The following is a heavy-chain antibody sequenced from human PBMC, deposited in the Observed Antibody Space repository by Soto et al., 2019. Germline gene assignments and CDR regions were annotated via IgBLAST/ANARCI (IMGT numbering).Heavy chain of an antibody. V-gene: IGHV1-18*01. CDR3: ARVSLHYDILTGTDAFDI. CDR2: ISAYNGNT. Sequence: QVQLVQSGAEVKKPGASVKVSCKASGYTFTSYGISWVRQAPGQGLEWMGWISAYNGNTNYAQKLQGRVTMTTDTYTSTAYMELRSLRSDDTAVYYCARVSLHYDILTGTDAFDILGQGTMVTGSS. J-gene: IGHJ3*02. CDR1: GYTFTSYG. D-gene: IGHD3-9*01.